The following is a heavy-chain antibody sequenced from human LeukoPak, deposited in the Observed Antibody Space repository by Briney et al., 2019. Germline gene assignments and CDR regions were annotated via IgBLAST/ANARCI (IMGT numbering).Heavy chain of an antibody. CDR3: TRVTGGSRFDFDY. V-gene: IGHV3-49*03. Sequence: PGRSLRLSCTASGFTFSDYAMSWFRQAPGKGLEWVGFIRSKAYGGTTEYAASVKGRFTISRDDSKIIAYLQMNSLKTEDTAVYYCTRVTGGSRFDFDYWGQGTLVTVSS. D-gene: IGHD1-26*01. CDR2: IRSKAYGGTT. CDR1: GFTFSDYA. J-gene: IGHJ4*02.